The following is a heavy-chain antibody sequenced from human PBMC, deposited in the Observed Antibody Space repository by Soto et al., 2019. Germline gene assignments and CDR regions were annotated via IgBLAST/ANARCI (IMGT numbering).Heavy chain of an antibody. D-gene: IGHD2-15*01. Sequence: EVQLEASGGHLVQPGGSLRLSCAASGFSLINHNMHWVRQTAGKGLEWVSVNIPPDETFYLGSVKGRFTVSRDNARNSLSLQMTNLRVEDTALYYCARDAMSGSPYGFDRWGQGTLVTVSS. CDR1: GFSLINHN. V-gene: IGHV3-13*01. J-gene: IGHJ3*01. CDR2: NIPPDET. CDR3: ARDAMSGSPYGFDR.